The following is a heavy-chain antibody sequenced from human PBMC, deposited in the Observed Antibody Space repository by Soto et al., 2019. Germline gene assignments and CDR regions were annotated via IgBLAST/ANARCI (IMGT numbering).Heavy chain of an antibody. Sequence: QVQLQQSGPRLVKPSETLSLSYTVSSGPDRSHNWGWIRQPPGRGLEWIGCVYYTGDTAYNPSLRSRVTISADTSTNDISLTLSSVTAADTAVYYCVRQGIDYLHGLVDVWGQGTTVGVSS. J-gene: IGHJ6*02. CDR2: VYYTGDT. CDR3: VRQGIDYLHGLVDV. CDR1: SGPDRSHN. D-gene: IGHD4-17*01. V-gene: IGHV4-59*08.